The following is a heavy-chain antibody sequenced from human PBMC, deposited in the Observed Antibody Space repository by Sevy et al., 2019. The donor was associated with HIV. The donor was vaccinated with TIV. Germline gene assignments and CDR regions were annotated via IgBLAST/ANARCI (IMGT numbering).Heavy chain of an antibody. J-gene: IGHJ5*02. CDR1: GFTFSSYA. D-gene: IGHD6-13*01. CDR2: ISYDGSNK. Sequence: GGSLRLSCAASGFTFSSYAMHWVRQAPGKGLEWVAVISYDGSNKYYADSVKGRFTISRDNSKNTLYLQMNSLRAEDTAVYYCAREVLAAAGTRFVPWGQGTLVTVSS. CDR3: AREVLAAAGTRFVP. V-gene: IGHV3-30*04.